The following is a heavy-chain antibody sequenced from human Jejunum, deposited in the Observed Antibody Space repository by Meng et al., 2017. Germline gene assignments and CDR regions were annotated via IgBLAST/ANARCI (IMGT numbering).Heavy chain of an antibody. CDR1: GGSFSSYY. Sequence: QVQLQQWGAGLLKPSETLSLTCVVSGGSFSSYYWSWIRQPPGKGLEWIGEISHSGDTKYNPSLMSRVTISADTSKNQFSLKLTSVTAADMAVYYCAKNNWFDPWGQGTLVTVSS. J-gene: IGHJ5*02. CDR2: ISHSGDT. V-gene: IGHV4-34*01. CDR3: AKNNWFDP.